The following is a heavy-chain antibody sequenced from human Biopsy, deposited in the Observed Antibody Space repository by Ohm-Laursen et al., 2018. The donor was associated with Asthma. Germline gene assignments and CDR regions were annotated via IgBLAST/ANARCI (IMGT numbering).Heavy chain of an antibody. J-gene: IGHJ3*02. Sequence: SLRLSCAASGFSFNSYGMHWVRQAPGKGLEWVAVMSFDGRQTYYADSVKGRFTIPRDNSKNTLYLQMNSLGAEDTAVYYCAKERYYDFWSGYPIWGQGTMVTVSS. CDR2: MSFDGRQT. V-gene: IGHV3-30*18. CDR3: AKERYYDFWSGYPI. CDR1: GFSFNSYG. D-gene: IGHD3-3*01.